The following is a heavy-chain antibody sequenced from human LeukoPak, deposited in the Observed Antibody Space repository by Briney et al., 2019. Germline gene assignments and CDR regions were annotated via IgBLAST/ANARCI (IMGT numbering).Heavy chain of an antibody. CDR3: SREDY. V-gene: IGHV1-2*02. J-gene: IGHJ4*02. CDR2: INPNSGVT. CDR1: GYTFTGYY. Sequence: ASVKVSCKASGYTFTGYYLHWVRQAPGQELEWVGWINPNSGVTNYAQKFQGRVSMTSDTSISTVYMELSRLRYDDTAVYFCSREDYWGQGTLVTVSS.